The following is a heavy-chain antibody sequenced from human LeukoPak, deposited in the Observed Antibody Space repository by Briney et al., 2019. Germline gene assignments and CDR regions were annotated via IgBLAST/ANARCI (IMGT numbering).Heavy chain of an antibody. V-gene: IGHV3-30*02. Sequence: GGSRRLSCAAPGLTFSSCGMHWVRQAPGKGLEWVAFIRYDGSNKYYADSVKGRFTISRDNSKNTLYLQMNSLRAEDTAVYYCAKDLYYYGSGTPEYWGQGTLVTVSS. CDR1: GLTFSSCG. J-gene: IGHJ4*02. CDR3: AKDLYYYGSGTPEY. D-gene: IGHD3-10*01. CDR2: IRYDGSNK.